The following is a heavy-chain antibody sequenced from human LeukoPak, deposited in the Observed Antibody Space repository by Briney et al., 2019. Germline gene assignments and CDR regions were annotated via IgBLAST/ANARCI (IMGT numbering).Heavy chain of an antibody. Sequence: GGSLRLSCAVSGFTVSSNYMSWVRQAPGKGLEWVSVIYSGGSTYYSDSVKGRFTISRDNSKNTLYLQMNSLRAEDTAVYYCASDQRGCSGGSCYSRAFDIWGQGTMGTVSS. CDR1: GFTVSSNY. J-gene: IGHJ3*02. CDR3: ASDQRGCSGGSCYSRAFDI. V-gene: IGHV3-53*01. CDR2: IYSGGST. D-gene: IGHD2-15*01.